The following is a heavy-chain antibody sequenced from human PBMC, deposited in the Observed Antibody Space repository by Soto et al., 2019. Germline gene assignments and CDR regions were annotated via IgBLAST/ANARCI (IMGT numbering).Heavy chain of an antibody. CDR1: GFTFGSYS. D-gene: IGHD2-21*02. V-gene: IGHV3-21*01. CDR3: AREETAWPLAYGLDV. J-gene: IGHJ6*02. CDR2: ISSSGDT. Sequence: PGGSLRLSCAASGFTFGSYSIHWFRQAPGKGLEWVSSISSSGDTYYADSVKGRLTISRDYAKNSLSLQMNSLRAEDTAVYYCAREETAWPLAYGLDVWGQGTTVTVSS.